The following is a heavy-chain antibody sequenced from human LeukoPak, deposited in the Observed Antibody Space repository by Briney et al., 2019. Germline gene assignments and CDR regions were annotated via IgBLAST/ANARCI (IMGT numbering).Heavy chain of an antibody. CDR2: MNPNSGNT. CDR1: GYTVTSYD. J-gene: IGHJ4*02. CDR3: ARAPRGFWSGHRLDY. Sequence: ASVKVSCKASGYTVTSYDINWGRQATGQGLEWMGWMNPNSGNTGYAQKFQGRVTMTRNTSISTAYMELSSLGSEDTAAYSCARAPRGFWSGHRLDYWGQGTLVTVSS. V-gene: IGHV1-8*01. D-gene: IGHD3-3*01.